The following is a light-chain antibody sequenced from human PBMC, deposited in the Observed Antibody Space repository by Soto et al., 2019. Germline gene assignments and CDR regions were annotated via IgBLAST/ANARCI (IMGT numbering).Light chain of an antibody. J-gene: IGLJ2*01. Sequence: QSVLTQPPSASETPGQRVTISCSGSSSNIGSNYVYWYQQLPGTAPKLLIYRNNQRPSGVPDRFSGSKSGTSASLAISGLRSEDEADYYCAAWDDSLSGVLFGGGTKLTVL. CDR1: SSNIGSNY. CDR3: AAWDDSLSGVL. V-gene: IGLV1-47*01. CDR2: RNN.